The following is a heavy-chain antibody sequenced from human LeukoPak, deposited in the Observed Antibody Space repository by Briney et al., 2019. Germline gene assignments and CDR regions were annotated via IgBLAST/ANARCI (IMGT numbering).Heavy chain of an antibody. CDR3: ARKTGDC. CDR1: GGSVSSSGYY. D-gene: IGHD1-14*01. V-gene: IGHV4-39*01. CDR2: IHYNGGT. Sequence: PSETLSLTCTVSGGSVSSSGYYWGWIRQPPGKGLEWIGTIHYNGGTYYNPSLKGRVTISMDTSKNRFSLQLSSVAAADTAVYYCARKTGDCWGQGTLVIVSS. J-gene: IGHJ4*02.